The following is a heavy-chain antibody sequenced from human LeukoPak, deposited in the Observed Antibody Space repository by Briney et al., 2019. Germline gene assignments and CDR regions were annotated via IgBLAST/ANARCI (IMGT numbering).Heavy chain of an antibody. V-gene: IGHV1-69*13. CDR3: ATLYCSSTSCLDP. J-gene: IGHJ5*02. D-gene: IGHD2-2*01. CDR2: IIPIFGTA. CDR1: GGTFSSYA. Sequence: ASVKVSCRASGGTFSSYAISWVRQAPGQGLEWMGGIIPIFGTANYAQKFQGRVTITADESTSTAYMELSSLRSEDTAVYYCATLYCSSTSCLDPWGQGTLVTVS.